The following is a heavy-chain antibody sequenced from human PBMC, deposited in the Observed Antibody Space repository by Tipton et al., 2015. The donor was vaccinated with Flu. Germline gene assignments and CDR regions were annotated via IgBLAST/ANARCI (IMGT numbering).Heavy chain of an antibody. CDR2: IYRTGTT. Sequence: TLSLTCSVSGDSIASDYYWGWIRQPPEKGLEWMGNIYRTGTTYYKSPLKSRVSISIDRSKNQFSLRLTSVIAADTAVYYCARRDYTNYVSGPKRWFAPWGQEILVSVSS. V-gene: IGHV4-38-2*01. CDR1: GDSIASDYY. CDR3: ARRDYTNYVSGPKRWFAP. D-gene: IGHD4-11*01. J-gene: IGHJ5*02.